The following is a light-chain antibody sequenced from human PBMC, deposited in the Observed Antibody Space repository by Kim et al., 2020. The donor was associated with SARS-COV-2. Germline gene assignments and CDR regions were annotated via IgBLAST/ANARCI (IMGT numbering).Light chain of an antibody. Sequence: PGKPATITCGGNNIGSKSVPWYQQKPGQAPVLVLFYDTDRPSGIPERFSGSNSGNTATLTISRVEVGDEADYSCQVWDGTSDHPVIFGGGTQLTVL. V-gene: IGLV3-21*04. CDR3: QVWDGTSDHPVI. J-gene: IGLJ2*01. CDR1: NIGSKS. CDR2: YDT.